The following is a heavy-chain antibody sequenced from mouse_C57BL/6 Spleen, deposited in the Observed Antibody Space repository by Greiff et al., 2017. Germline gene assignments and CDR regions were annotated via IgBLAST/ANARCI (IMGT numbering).Heavy chain of an antibody. CDR1: GYTFTSYW. Sequence: VQLQQSGTVLARPGASVKMSCKTSGYTFTSYWMHWVKQRPGRGLEWIGAIYPGNSDTRYNQKFKGKAKLTAVTSASTAYMELSSLTNEDSAVYYCTRGATTLVSKGDAMDYWGQGTSVTVSS. D-gene: IGHD1-1*01. J-gene: IGHJ4*01. CDR2: IYPGNSDT. V-gene: IGHV1-5*01. CDR3: TRGATTLVSKGDAMDY.